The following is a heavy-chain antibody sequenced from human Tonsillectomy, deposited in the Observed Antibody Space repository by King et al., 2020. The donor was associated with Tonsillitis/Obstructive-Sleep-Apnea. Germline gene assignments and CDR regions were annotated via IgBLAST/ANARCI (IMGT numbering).Heavy chain of an antibody. CDR1: GGSISSSTYY. CDR2: IYYSGST. D-gene: IGHD3-3*01. Sequence: QLQESGPGLVKPSETLSLTCTVSGGSISSSTYYWVWIRQPPGKGLEWIGSIYYSGSTYYKPSLKSRVTISVHTSKSQFSLKLSSMTAADTAVYYCARKGSLGAFDIWGQGTMVTVSS. J-gene: IGHJ3*02. CDR3: ARKGSLGAFDI. V-gene: IGHV4-39*01.